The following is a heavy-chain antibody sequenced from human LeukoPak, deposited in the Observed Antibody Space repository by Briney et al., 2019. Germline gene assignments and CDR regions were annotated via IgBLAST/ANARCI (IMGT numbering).Heavy chain of an antibody. CDR2: INPSGGST. CDR1: GYSLTGYY. V-gene: IGHV1-46*01. D-gene: IGHD4-23*01. CDR3: ARCGYGGNDYYYGMDV. J-gene: IGHJ6*02. Sequence: ASVKVSCKASGYSLTGYYMHWVRQAPGQGLEWMGIINPSGGSTTYAQKFQGRVTMTRDTSTSTVYMELSSLRSEDTAVYYCARCGYGGNDYYYGMDVWGQGTTVTVSS.